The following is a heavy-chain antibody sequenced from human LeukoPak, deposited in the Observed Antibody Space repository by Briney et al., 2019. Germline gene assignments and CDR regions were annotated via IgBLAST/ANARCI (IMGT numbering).Heavy chain of an antibody. V-gene: IGHV4-59*01. CDR3: ARAGYSYGSYYMDV. Sequence: SETLSLTCTVSGGSISSYYWSWIRQPPGKGLEWIGYIYYSGSTNYNPSLKSRVTISVDTSKNQFSLKLSSVTAADTAVYYCARAGYSYGSYYMDVWGKGTTVTVSS. J-gene: IGHJ6*03. CDR1: GGSISSYY. D-gene: IGHD5-18*01. CDR2: IYYSGST.